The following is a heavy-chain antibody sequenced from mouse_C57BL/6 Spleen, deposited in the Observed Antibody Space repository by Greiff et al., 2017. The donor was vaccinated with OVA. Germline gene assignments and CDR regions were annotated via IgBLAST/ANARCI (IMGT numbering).Heavy chain of an antibody. CDR2: INPNNGGT. CDR3: ARSGSMPPLGNLPMDY. Sequence: EVQLQQSGPELVKPGASVKIPCKASGYTFTDYNMDWVKQSHGKSLEWIGDINPNNGGTIYNQKFKGKATLTVDKSSSTAYMELRSLTSEDTAVYYCARSGSMPPLGNLPMDYWGQGTSVTVSS. V-gene: IGHV1-18*01. D-gene: IGHD2-1*01. CDR1: GYTFTDYN. J-gene: IGHJ4*01.